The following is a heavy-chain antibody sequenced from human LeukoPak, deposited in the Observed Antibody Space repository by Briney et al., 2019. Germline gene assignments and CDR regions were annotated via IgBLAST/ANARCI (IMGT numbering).Heavy chain of an antibody. CDR3: ASTTVRDAFDV. CDR1: GFNISINY. V-gene: IGHV3-53*01. CDR2: IYSGGST. D-gene: IGHD1-14*01. Sequence: GGSLRLSCAASGFNISINYMTWVRQAPGKGLDWVSVIYSGGSTFYADSVQGRFTISRDISKNTLFLQMNSLRPEDTAVYYCASTTVRDAFDVWGQGTMVIVSS. J-gene: IGHJ3*01.